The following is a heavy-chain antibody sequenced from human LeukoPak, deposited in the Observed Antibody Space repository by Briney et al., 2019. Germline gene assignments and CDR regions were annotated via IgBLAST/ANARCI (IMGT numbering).Heavy chain of an antibody. J-gene: IGHJ4*02. CDR2: IYYSGST. D-gene: IGHD4-17*01. CDR3: ARLLVGDYGDYAPN. V-gene: IGHV4-39*01. CDR1: GGSISSSSYY. Sequence: PSETLSLTCTVSGGSISSSSYYWGWIRQPPGKGLERIGGIYYSGSTYYNPSLKSRVTISVDTSKKQFSLKLSSVTAADTAVYYCARLLVGDYGDYAPNWGQGTLVTVSS.